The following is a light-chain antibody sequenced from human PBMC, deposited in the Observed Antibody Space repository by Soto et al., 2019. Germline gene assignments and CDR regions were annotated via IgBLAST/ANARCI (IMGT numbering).Light chain of an antibody. CDR3: SSYTSSYTWV. CDR1: SSDVGFYNY. J-gene: IGLJ3*02. Sequence: QSVLTQPASVSGSPGQTITISCTGTSSDVGFYNYVSWYQQHPGKAPKLLIYGVTDRPSGVSSRFSGSKSGNAASLTISGLQAEDEGDYYCSSYTSSYTWVFGGGTKLTVL. CDR2: GVT. V-gene: IGLV2-14*03.